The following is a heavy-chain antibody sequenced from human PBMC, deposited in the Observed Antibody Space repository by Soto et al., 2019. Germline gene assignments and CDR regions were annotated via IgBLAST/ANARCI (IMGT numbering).Heavy chain of an antibody. CDR1: GFSFSTYT. J-gene: IGHJ4*02. Sequence: GGSLRLSCVASGFSFSTYTMSWVRQAPGKGLEWVSAISSSGGNTYYSDSVKGRFTISRDNSKNTLCLQMNRLGAEDTALYFCAKDVSTGVASTSFDYWGQGTTVTVSS. CDR3: AKDVSTGVASTSFDY. V-gene: IGHV3-23*01. D-gene: IGHD6-25*01. CDR2: ISSSGGNT.